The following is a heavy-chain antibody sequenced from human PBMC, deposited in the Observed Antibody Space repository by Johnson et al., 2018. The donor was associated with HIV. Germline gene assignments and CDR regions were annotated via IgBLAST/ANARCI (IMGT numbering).Heavy chain of an antibody. D-gene: IGHD1-14*01. Sequence: VQLVESGGGLVQPGGSLRLSCVASGFTFSSYWMHWVRQAPGKGLVWVSRINSDGSSTTYADSVKGRFTISRDNAKNTLFLQMNSLRVEDTAVYYCARDQGELRRTHAFDIWGQGTMVTVSS. CDR2: INSDGSST. CDR3: ARDQGELRRTHAFDI. J-gene: IGHJ3*02. V-gene: IGHV3-74*01. CDR1: GFTFSSYW.